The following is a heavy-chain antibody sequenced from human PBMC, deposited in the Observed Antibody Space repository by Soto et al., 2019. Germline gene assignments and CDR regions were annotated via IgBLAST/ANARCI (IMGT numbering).Heavy chain of an antibody. CDR3: AKAVVPAATGKFDS. D-gene: IGHD2-2*01. CDR1: GFTFSNYA. V-gene: IGHV3-23*01. Sequence: PGGSLGLSCAASGFTFSNYAMTLVRQAPGKGLDWVATITASGASTYYADSVKGRFTISRDNSKDILYLQMNSLRAEDTAAYYCAKAVVPAATGKFDSWGQASLVTVYS. CDR2: ITASGAST. J-gene: IGHJ4*02.